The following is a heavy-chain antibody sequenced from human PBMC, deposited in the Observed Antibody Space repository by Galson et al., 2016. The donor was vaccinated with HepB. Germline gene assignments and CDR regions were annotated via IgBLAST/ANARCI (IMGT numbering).Heavy chain of an antibody. CDR1: GATMNSNF. D-gene: IGHD1-26*01. CDR2: IYFRGST. CDR3: ARRAGSGSDFDY. J-gene: IGHJ4*02. V-gene: IGHV4-59*01. Sequence: SETLSLTCIVSGATMNSNFWTWIRQPPGKGLEWIGDIYFRGSTNYTPSLKSRVTVSIDTSKNHFSLRLSSATAADTAIYYCARRAGSGSDFDYWGQGALVTVSS.